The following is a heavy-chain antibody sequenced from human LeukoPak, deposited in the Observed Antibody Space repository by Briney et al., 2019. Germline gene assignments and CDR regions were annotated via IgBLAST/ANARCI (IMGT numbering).Heavy chain of an antibody. D-gene: IGHD2-8*02. CDR2: IKQDGGTK. CDR1: GFTFSNSW. J-gene: IGHJ4*02. V-gene: IGHV3-7*01. CDR3: ARDTVGSLDY. Sequence: PGGSLRLPCVASGFTFSNSWMAWVRQAPGKGLEWVANIKQDGGTKHYADSLRGRFTISRDNPKNSLYLQMNSLRSDDTALYYCARDTVGSLDYWGQGILVTVAS.